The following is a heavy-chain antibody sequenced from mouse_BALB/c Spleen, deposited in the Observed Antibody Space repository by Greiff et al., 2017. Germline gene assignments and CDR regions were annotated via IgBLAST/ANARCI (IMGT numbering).Heavy chain of an antibody. CDR2: IWGDGST. D-gene: IGHD1-1*01. J-gene: IGHJ1*01. CDR3: ARVADYGSSYWYFDV. V-gene: IGHV2-6-7*01. Sequence: VMLVESGPGLVAPSQSLSITCTVSGFSLTGYGVNWVRQPPGKGLEWLGMIWGDGSTDYNSALKSRLSISKDNSKSQVFLKMNSLQTDDTARYYCARVADYGSSYWYFDVWGAGTTVTVSS. CDR1: GFSLTGYG.